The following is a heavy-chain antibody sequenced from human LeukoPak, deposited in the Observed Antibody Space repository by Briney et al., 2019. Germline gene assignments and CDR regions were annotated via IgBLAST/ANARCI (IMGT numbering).Heavy chain of an antibody. CDR2: IYYSGST. Sequence: PSETLSLTCTVSGGSISSYYWSWIRQPPGKGLEWIGYIYYSGSTNYNPSLKSRVTISVDTSENQFSLKLSSVTAADTAVYYCARSMTTVTPFDYWGQGTLVTVSS. D-gene: IGHD4-17*01. J-gene: IGHJ4*02. CDR1: GGSISSYY. CDR3: ARSMTTVTPFDY. V-gene: IGHV4-59*01.